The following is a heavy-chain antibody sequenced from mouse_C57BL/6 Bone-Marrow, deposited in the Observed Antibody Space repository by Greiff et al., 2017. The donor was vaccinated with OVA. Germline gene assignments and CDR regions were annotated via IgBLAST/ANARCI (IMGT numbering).Heavy chain of an antibody. V-gene: IGHV14-4*01. Sequence: VQLKESGAELVRPGASVKLSCTASGFNIKDDYMHWVKQRPEQGLEWIGWIDPENGDTEYASKFQGKATITADTSSNTAYLQLSSLTSEDTAVYYCTTSAPYYYGSYWGQGTTLTVSS. J-gene: IGHJ2*01. D-gene: IGHD1-1*01. CDR2: IDPENGDT. CDR3: TTSAPYYYGSY. CDR1: GFNIKDDY.